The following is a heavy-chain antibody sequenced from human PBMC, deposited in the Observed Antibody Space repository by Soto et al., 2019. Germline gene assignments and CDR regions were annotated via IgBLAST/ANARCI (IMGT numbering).Heavy chain of an antibody. CDR3: ARDSDCTNGVRYREGWFDP. D-gene: IGHD2-8*01. J-gene: IGHJ5*02. CDR1: GGTFSSYA. Sequence: QVQLVQSGAEVKKPGSSVKVSCKASGGTFSSYAISWVRQAPGQGLEWMGGIIPIFGTANYAQKFQGRVTITADESTSTAYMELSSLRSEDTAVYYCARDSDCTNGVRYREGWFDPWGQGTLVTVSS. CDR2: IIPIFGTA. V-gene: IGHV1-69*01.